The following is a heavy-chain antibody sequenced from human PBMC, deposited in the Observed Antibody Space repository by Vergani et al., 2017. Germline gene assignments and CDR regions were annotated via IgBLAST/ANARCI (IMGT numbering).Heavy chain of an antibody. CDR3: AIERVERRYYYYYGMDV. V-gene: IGHV1-69*13. J-gene: IGHJ6*02. Sequence: QVQLVQSGAEVKKPGSSVKVSCKASGGTFSSYAISWVRQAPGQGLEWMGRIIPIFGTANYAQKFQGRVTITADESTSTAYMELSSLRSEDTAVYYCAIERVERRYYYYYGMDVWGQGTTVTVSS. D-gene: IGHD1-1*01. CDR1: GGTFSSYA. CDR2: IIPIFGTA.